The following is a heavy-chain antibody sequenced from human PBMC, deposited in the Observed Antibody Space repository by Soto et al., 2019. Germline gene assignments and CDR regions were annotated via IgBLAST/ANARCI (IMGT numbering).Heavy chain of an antibody. CDR3: AHSREDIVLVPAAIYFDY. Sequence: QITLKESGPTLVKPTQTLTLTCTFSGFSLSTSGVGVGWIRQPPGKALEWLALIYWDDDKRYSPSLKSRLTITKDTSKNQVVLTMTNMDPVDTATYYCAHSREDIVLVPAAIYFDYWGQGTLVTVSS. CDR2: IYWDDDK. J-gene: IGHJ4*02. D-gene: IGHD2-2*02. CDR1: GFSLSTSGVG. V-gene: IGHV2-5*02.